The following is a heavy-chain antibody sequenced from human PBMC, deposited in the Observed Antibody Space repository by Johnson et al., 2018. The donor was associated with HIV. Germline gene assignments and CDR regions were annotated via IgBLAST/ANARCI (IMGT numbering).Heavy chain of an antibody. CDR2: ISGSGGTT. CDR1: GFTFSSYV. D-gene: IGHD3-3*01. CDR3: TRRSPYDAFDI. J-gene: IGHJ3*02. V-gene: IGHV3-23*04. Sequence: VQLVESGGGLVQPGGSLRLSCAASGFTFSSYVMSWVRQAPGKGLEWVSAISGSGGTTHYADSVKGRSTISRDNSKNTLYLQMNSLRAEDTAVYYCTRRSPYDAFDIWGQGTMVTVSS.